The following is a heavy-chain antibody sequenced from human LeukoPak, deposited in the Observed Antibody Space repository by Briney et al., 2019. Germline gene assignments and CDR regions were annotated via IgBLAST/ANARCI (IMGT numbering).Heavy chain of an antibody. D-gene: IGHD1-7*01. CDR1: GFTFSNFA. V-gene: IGHV3-48*01. CDR2: ICGRGTTK. Sequence: PGRSLRLSCAASGFTFSNFAMHWVRQAPGKGLEWVSYICGRGTTKYYADSVKGRFTISRDNSKNTLYLQMNSLRAEDTAVYYCAKTPLDWNYGIPYYFDYWGQGTLVTVSS. J-gene: IGHJ4*02. CDR3: AKTPLDWNYGIPYYFDY.